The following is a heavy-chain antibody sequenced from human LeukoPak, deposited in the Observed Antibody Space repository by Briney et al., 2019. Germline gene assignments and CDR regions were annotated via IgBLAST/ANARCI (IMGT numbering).Heavy chain of an antibody. Sequence: ASVKVSCKASGYTFTDYTMHWLRQAPGQRLDWMGWINGGSGNTKYSPEFQGRVTITRDTSASTAYMELRSLRSDDTAVYYCARVGGWIQLWLPYWGQGTLVTVSS. CDR3: ARVGGWIQLWLPY. CDR1: GYTFTDYT. V-gene: IGHV1-3*01. J-gene: IGHJ4*02. D-gene: IGHD5-18*01. CDR2: INGGSGNT.